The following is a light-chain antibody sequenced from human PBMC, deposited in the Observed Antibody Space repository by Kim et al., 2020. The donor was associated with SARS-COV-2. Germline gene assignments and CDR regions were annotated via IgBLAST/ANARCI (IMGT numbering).Light chain of an antibody. J-gene: IGLJ3*02. CDR2: YDS. CDR1: NIGSRM. Sequence: VSPGKPARITCGGNNIGSRMWRWYQQEPGQATVLVIYYDSDRSSGIPGRFSGSNSGNTATLTISSVEAGDEADYYCQVWDSSSDRVFGGGTQLTVL. CDR3: QVWDSSSDRV. V-gene: IGLV3-21*04.